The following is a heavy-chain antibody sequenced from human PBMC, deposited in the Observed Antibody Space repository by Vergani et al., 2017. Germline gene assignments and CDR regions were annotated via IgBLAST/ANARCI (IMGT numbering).Heavy chain of an antibody. J-gene: IGHJ6*02. CDR1: GFTFSNYW. Sequence: VQLVESGGGLVQPGGSLRLSCTASGFTFSNYWMQWVRQAPGKGLMWVSRINSDGDSTSYADSVKGRFTISRDNAKNTLYLQMDSLRAEDTAVYYCAKARDPNCKGGNCYSYYYGLDLWGQGTTVTGSS. CDR2: INSDGDST. V-gene: IGHV3-74*01. CDR3: AKARDPNCKGGNCYSYYYGLDL. D-gene: IGHD2-21*01.